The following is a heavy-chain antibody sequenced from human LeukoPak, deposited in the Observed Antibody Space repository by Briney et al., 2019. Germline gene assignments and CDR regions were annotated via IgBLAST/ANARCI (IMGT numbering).Heavy chain of an antibody. V-gene: IGHV4-38-2*02. CDR2: IYHSGST. D-gene: IGHD3-22*01. Sequence: SETLSLTCTVSGYSISSGYYWGWIRQPPGKGLEWIGSIYHSGSTYYNPSLKSRATISVDTSKNQFSLKLSSVTAADTAVYYCARGDTMIVNWGQGTLVTVSS. CDR3: ARGDTMIVN. CDR1: GYSISSGYY. J-gene: IGHJ4*02.